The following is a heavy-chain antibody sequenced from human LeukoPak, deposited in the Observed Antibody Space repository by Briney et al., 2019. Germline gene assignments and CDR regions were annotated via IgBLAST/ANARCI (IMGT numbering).Heavy chain of an antibody. CDR3: ARDKDWSVLYDASDI. CDR2: ISSSSSYI. Sequence: PGGSLRLSCAASGFTFSSYSMNWVRQAPGKGLEWVSFISSSSSYIYYADSVKGRFTISRDNAKNSLYLQMNSLRAEDTAVYYWARDKDWSVLYDASDIWGQGTMVTVSS. CDR1: GFTFSSYS. D-gene: IGHD3/OR15-3a*01. V-gene: IGHV3-21*01. J-gene: IGHJ3*02.